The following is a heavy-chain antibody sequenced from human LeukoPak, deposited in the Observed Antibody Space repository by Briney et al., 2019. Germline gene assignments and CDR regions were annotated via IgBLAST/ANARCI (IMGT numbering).Heavy chain of an antibody. V-gene: IGHV1-18*01. CDR2: ISAYNANT. Sequence: ASVKVSCKASGYTFTSYGISWVRQAPGQGLEWMGWISAYNANTNYAQKLQGRVTMTTDTSTSTAYMELRSLRSDDTAVFYCARNPYYYGSWSFENWFDPWGQGTLVTVSS. D-gene: IGHD3-10*01. J-gene: IGHJ5*02. CDR3: ARNPYYYGSWSFENWFDP. CDR1: GYTFTSYG.